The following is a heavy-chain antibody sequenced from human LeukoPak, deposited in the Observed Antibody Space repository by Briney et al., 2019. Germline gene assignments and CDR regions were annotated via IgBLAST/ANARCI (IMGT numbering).Heavy chain of an antibody. CDR2: INGDGSDT. CDR1: GFTFSSSA. J-gene: IGHJ4*02. D-gene: IGHD5-12*01. V-gene: IGHV3-23*01. CDR3: AIGGGYAPLDY. Sequence: GGSLRLSCAASGFTFSSSAMTWVRHTPGKGLEWVSAINGDGSDTIYTDSVKDRFTVSRDNSKNTLYLQMQSLRAEDTAVYYCAIGGGYAPLDYWGQGTLVSVSS.